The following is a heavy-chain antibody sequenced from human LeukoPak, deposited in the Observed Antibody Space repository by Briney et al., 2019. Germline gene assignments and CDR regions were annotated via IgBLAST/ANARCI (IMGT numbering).Heavy chain of an antibody. D-gene: IGHD2-2*01. Sequence: SETLSLTCTVSGGSISSSSYYWGWIRQPPGKGLEWIGSIYYSGSTYYNPSLKSRVTISVDTSKNQFSLKLSSVTAADTAVYYCARDRVPAFGNVSYYYYYMDVWGKGTTVTVSS. J-gene: IGHJ6*03. V-gene: IGHV4-39*07. CDR3: ARDRVPAFGNVSYYYYYMDV. CDR2: IYYSGST. CDR1: GGSISSSSYY.